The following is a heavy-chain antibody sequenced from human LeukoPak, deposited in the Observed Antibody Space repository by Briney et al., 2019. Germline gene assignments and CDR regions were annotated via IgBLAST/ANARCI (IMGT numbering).Heavy chain of an antibody. J-gene: IGHJ4*02. Sequence: SETLSLTCTVSGGSISSSSYYWGWIRQPPGKGLEWIGSIYYSGSTYYNPSLKSRVTISVDTSKNQFSLKLSSVTVADTAVYYCARQTGSGLFILPGGQGTLVTVSS. CDR2: IYYSGST. V-gene: IGHV4-39*01. CDR1: GGSISSSSYY. D-gene: IGHD3/OR15-3a*01. CDR3: ARQTGSGLFILP.